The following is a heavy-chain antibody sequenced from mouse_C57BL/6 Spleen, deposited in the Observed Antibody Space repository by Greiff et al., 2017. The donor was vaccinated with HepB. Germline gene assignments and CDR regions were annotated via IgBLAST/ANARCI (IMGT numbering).Heavy chain of an antibody. CDR2: IDPETGGT. D-gene: IGHD2-5*01. Sequence: QVQLQQSGAELVRPGASVTLSCKASGYTFTDYEMHWVKQTPVHGLEWIGAIDPETGGTAYNQKFKGKAILTADKSSSTSYMELRSLTSEDSAGYYCTRSGSNYFVCAMDDWGQGTSVTVSS. CDR3: TRSGSNYFVCAMDD. J-gene: IGHJ4*01. V-gene: IGHV1-15*01. CDR1: GYTFTDYE.